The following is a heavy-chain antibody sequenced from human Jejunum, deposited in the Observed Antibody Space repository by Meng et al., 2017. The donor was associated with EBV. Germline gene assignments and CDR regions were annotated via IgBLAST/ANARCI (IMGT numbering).Heavy chain of an antibody. CDR1: GFTFSSYW. CDR2: INGDGSGS. V-gene: IGHV3-74*01. D-gene: IGHD1-20*01. Sequence: VQRVGSGGVFVQPGGSLRLSCAASGFTFSSYWMHWVRQAPGKGLLWVSRINGDGSGSNYADSVKGRFTISRDNAKNTLSLQMNSLRAEDTAVYYCVRDGDNWNFDYWGQGTLVTVSS. J-gene: IGHJ4*02. CDR3: VRDGDNWNFDY.